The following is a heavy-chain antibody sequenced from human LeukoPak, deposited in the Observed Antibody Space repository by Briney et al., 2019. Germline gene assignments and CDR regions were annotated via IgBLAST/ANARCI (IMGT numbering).Heavy chain of an antibody. Sequence: GGSLRLSCAASGFSFSDYGMHWVRQAPGKGLEWVAFIHYYGSREYYADSVKGRFAISRDNSKNTLYLQMNSLRAEDTAVYYCAKDQGSSSHPGGIDIWGQGTMVTVSS. CDR1: GFSFSDYG. CDR2: IHYYGSRE. J-gene: IGHJ3*02. D-gene: IGHD6-13*01. V-gene: IGHV3-30*02. CDR3: AKDQGSSSHPGGIDI.